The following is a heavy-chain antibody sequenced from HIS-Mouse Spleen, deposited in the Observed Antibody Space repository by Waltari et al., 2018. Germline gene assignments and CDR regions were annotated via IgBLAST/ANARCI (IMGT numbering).Heavy chain of an antibody. CDR2: IKHSGST. CDR1: GGSFSGYY. Sequence: QVQLQQWGAGLLKPSETLSLTCAVYGGSFSGYYWSWIRQPPGKGLEWIGEIKHSGSTNYNPSLKSRVTVSVDTSKNQFSLKLRSVTAADTAVYYCARGTGSFYYWGQGTLVTVSS. D-gene: IGHD3-10*01. V-gene: IGHV4-34*01. J-gene: IGHJ4*02. CDR3: ARGTGSFYY.